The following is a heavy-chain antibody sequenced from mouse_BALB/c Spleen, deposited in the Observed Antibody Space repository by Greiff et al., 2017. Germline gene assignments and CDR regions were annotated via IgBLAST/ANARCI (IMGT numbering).Heavy chain of an antibody. CDR3: TREDYRYPFAY. V-gene: IGHV1S81*02. CDR2: INPSNGGT. J-gene: IGHJ3*01. CDR1: GYTFTSYY. D-gene: IGHD2-14*01. Sequence: VQLQQPGAELVKPGASVKLSCKASGYTFTSYYMYWVKQRPGQGLEWIGGINPSNGGTNFNEKFKSKATLTVDKSSSTAYMQLSSLTSEDSAVYYCTREDYRYPFAYWGQGTLVTVSA.